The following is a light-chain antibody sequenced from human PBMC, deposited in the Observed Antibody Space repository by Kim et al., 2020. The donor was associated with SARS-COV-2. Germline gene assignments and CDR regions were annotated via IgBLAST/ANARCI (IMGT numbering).Light chain of an antibody. J-gene: IGLJ2*01. CDR3: QAWDSSTVV. Sequence: SVTPGQPASITCAGDRLGDNYVCWYQQKPGQSPALVIYRDSKRPSGIPGRCSGSNSGNTATLTISGTQAMDEADYYCQAWDSSTVVFGGGTQLTVL. CDR2: RDS. V-gene: IGLV3-1*01. CDR1: RLGDNY.